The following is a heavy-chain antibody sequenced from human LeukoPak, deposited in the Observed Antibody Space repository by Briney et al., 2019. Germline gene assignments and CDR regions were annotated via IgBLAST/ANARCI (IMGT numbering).Heavy chain of an antibody. V-gene: IGHV3-66*01. CDR2: IYSDGST. Sequence: PGGSLRLSCAASGFTVSSNYMSWVRQAPGKGLEWVSVIYSDGSTYYADSVKGRFTISRDNSKNTLYLQMNSLRAEDTAVYYCASWLRLDAFDIWGQGTMVTVSS. CDR1: GFTVSSNY. D-gene: IGHD3-9*01. J-gene: IGHJ3*02. CDR3: ASWLRLDAFDI.